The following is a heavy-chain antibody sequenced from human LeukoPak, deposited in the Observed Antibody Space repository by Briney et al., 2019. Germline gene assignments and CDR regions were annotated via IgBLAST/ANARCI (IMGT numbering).Heavy chain of an antibody. V-gene: IGHV3-66*02. CDR1: GFTVSSNY. J-gene: IGHJ4*02. Sequence: GGSLRLSCAASGFTVSSNYMSWVRQAPGKGLEWVSVIYSGGSTYYADSVKGRFTTSRDNSKNTLYPQMNSLRAEDTAVYYCASGGPVTPLDYWGQGTLVTVSS. CDR3: ASGGPVTPLDY. D-gene: IGHD4-23*01. CDR2: IYSGGST.